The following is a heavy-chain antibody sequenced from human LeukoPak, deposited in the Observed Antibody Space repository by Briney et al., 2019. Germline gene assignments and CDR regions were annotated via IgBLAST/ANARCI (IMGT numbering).Heavy chain of an antibody. CDR3: ARDPRSQLAPLRNYYYMDV. D-gene: IGHD6-6*01. CDR1: GYTFTGYY. V-gene: IGHV1-2*02. J-gene: IGHJ6*03. Sequence: ASVKVSCTASGYTFTGYYMHWVRQAPGQGLEWMGWINPNSGGTNYAQKFQGRVTMTRDTSISTAYMELSRLRSDDTAVYYCARDPRSQLAPLRNYYYMDVRGKGTTVTVSS. CDR2: INPNSGGT.